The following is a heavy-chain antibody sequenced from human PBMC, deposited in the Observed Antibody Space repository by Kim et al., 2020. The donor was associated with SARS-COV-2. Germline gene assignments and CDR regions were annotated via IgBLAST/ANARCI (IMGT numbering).Heavy chain of an antibody. Sequence: NPSLKSRVTISVDTSKNQFSLKLSSVTAADTAVYYCARPDYGDYSYYFDYWGQGTLVTVSS. CDR3: ARPDYGDYSYYFDY. J-gene: IGHJ4*02. V-gene: IGHV4-39*01. D-gene: IGHD4-17*01.